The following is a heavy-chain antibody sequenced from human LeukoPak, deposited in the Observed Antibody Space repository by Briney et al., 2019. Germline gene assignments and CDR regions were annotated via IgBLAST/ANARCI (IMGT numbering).Heavy chain of an antibody. V-gene: IGHV3-21*01. CDR3: AREEESSSFPGFDY. Sequence: PGGSLRLSCAASGFTFSSYSMNWVRQAPGKGLEWVSSISSSSSYIYYADSVKGRLTISRDNAKNSLYLQMNSLRAEDTAVYYCAREEESSSFPGFDYWGQGTLVTVSS. CDR1: GFTFSSYS. J-gene: IGHJ4*02. CDR2: ISSSSSYI. D-gene: IGHD6-13*01.